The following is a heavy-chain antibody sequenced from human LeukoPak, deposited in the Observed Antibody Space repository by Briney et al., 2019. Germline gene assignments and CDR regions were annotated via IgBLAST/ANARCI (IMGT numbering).Heavy chain of an antibody. D-gene: IGHD3-10*01. Sequence: ASVKVSCKASGGTFSSYAISWVRQAPGQGLEWMGGIIPIFGTANYAQKFQGRVTITADESTSTAYMELSSLRSEDTAVYYCARGFTYYYGSGSSFDYWGQGTLVTVSS. CDR3: ARGFTYYYGSGSSFDY. J-gene: IGHJ4*02. CDR1: GGTFSSYA. V-gene: IGHV1-69*01. CDR2: IIPIFGTA.